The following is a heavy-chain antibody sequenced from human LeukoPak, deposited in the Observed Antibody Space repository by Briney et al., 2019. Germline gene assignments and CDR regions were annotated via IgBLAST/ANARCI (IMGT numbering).Heavy chain of an antibody. CDR1: GFTFSTST. CDR2: ITRDGAYM. CDR3: ARDTVWSHDY. J-gene: IGHJ4*02. Sequence: PGGSLRLSCAASGFTFSTSTMSWVRQAPGMGLEWVSSITRDGAYMYYADSVKGRFTISRDNAKNSLFLEMNSLRAEDTAVYYCARDTVWSHDYWGQGTLVTVSS. V-gene: IGHV3-21*01. D-gene: IGHD1-1*01.